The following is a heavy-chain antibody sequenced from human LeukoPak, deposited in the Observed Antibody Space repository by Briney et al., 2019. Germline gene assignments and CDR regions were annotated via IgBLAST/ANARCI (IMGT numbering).Heavy chain of an antibody. CDR1: GFTFDDYA. D-gene: IGHD2-8*02. CDR3: AKDLGGTVLAY. CDR2: ISWNSGSI. Sequence: GGSLRLSCAASGFTFDDYAMHWVRQAPGKGLEGVSGISWNSGSIGYADSVKGRFTISRDKAKTSLYLQMNSLRAEDTALYYCAKDLGGTVLAYWGQGTLVTVSS. V-gene: IGHV3-9*01. J-gene: IGHJ4*02.